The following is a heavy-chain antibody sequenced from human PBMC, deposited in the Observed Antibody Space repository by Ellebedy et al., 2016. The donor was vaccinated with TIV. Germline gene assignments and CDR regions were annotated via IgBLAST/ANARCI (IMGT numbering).Heavy chain of an antibody. D-gene: IGHD3-16*02. Sequence: AASVKVSCKASGYTFTSYGISWARQAPGQGLEWMGWISAYNGNTNYAQKFQGRVTMTRNTSISTAYMELSSLRSEDTAVYYCARGLRLGMVRGSYRRFDPWGQGTLVTVSS. CDR2: ISAYNGNT. CDR3: ARGLRLGMVRGSYRRFDP. CDR1: GYTFTSYG. J-gene: IGHJ5*02. V-gene: IGHV1-18*01.